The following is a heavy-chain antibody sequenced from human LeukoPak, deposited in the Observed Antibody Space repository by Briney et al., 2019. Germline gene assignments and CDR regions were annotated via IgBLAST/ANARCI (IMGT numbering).Heavy chain of an antibody. CDR2: IKQDGSEK. D-gene: IGHD1-26*01. CDR1: GFTFSSYW. Sequence: EGSLRLSCAASGFTFSSYWMSWVRQAPGKGLEWVANIKQDGSEKYYVDSVKGRFTISRDNAKNSLYLQMNSLRAEDTAVYYCARVGKWELGQYPTYYMDVWGKGTTVTVSS. V-gene: IGHV3-7*01. J-gene: IGHJ6*03. CDR3: ARVGKWELGQYPTYYMDV.